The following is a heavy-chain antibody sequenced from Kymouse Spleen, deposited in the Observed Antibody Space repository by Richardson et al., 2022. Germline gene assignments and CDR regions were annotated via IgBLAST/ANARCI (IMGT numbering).Heavy chain of an antibody. D-gene: IGHD4-11,IGHD4-11*01. J-gene: IGHJ6*02. CDR2: ISSSSSYI. Sequence: EVQLVESGGGLVKPGGSLRLSCAASGFTFSSYSMNWVRQAPGKGLEWVSSISSSSSYIYYADSVKGRFTISRDNAKNSLYLQMNSLRAEDTAVYYCARDDYSNYAYYYYYGMDVWGQGTTVTVSS. CDR3: ARDDYSNYAYYYYYGMDV. CDR1: GFTFSSYS. V-gene: IGHV3-21*03.